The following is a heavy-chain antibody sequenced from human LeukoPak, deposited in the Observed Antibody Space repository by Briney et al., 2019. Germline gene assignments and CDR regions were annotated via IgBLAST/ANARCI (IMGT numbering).Heavy chain of an antibody. CDR2: IKRDGST. Sequence: GGSLRLSCPASRFTYSTYWMHWVRQAPGKGLVWVSRIKRDGSTKYAASVKGRFTISRDNAKNTVSLQMNSLRPEDTGVYYCARAPSEIGGYYPEYFRHWGQGTLVTVSS. J-gene: IGHJ1*01. CDR3: ARAPSEIGGYYPEYFRH. D-gene: IGHD3-22*01. V-gene: IGHV3-74*03. CDR1: RFTYSTYW.